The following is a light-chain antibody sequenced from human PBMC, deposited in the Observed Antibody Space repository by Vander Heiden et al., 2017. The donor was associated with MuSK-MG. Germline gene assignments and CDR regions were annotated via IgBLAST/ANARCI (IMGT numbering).Light chain of an antibody. CDR1: QSISSY. CDR3: QLIYSNPMYT. CDR2: AAS. V-gene: IGKV1-39*01. J-gene: IGKJ2*01. Sequence: DIQMTQSPSSLSASVGDRVTITCRASQSISSYLNWYQQKPGKAPKLLIYAASSLQIGAPSRFRGSGSGTDFTLTISSRQPEDFATYYCQLIYSNPMYTFGQGTKLEIK.